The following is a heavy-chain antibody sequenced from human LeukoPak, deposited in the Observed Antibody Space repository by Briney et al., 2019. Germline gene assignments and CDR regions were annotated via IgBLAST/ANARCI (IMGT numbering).Heavy chain of an antibody. CDR2: IYYSGST. Sequence: PSETLSLTCTVSGGSISSSSYYWGWIRQPPGKGLKWIGSIYYSGSTYYNPSLKSRVTISVDTSKNQFSLKLSSVTAADTAVYYCARLPELDYGGNHNRPTTDYWGQGTLVTVSS. D-gene: IGHD4-23*01. CDR1: GGSISSSSYY. CDR3: ARLPELDYGGNHNRPTTDY. J-gene: IGHJ4*02. V-gene: IGHV4-39*01.